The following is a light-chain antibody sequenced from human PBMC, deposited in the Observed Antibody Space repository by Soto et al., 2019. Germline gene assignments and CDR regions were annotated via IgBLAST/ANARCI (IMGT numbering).Light chain of an antibody. Sequence: EIVLTQSPGTLSVSPGDRVTLSCRASQSVSSNLAWYQQKPGQAPRLLIYGASTRATGIPARFSGSGSGTEFTLTISSLQSEDFAVYYCQQYNNWRTFGQGTKVDI. J-gene: IGKJ1*01. CDR1: QSVSSN. CDR3: QQYNNWRT. CDR2: GAS. V-gene: IGKV3-15*01.